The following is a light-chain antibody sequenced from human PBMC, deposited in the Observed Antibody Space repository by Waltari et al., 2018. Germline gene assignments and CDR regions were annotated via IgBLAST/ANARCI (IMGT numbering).Light chain of an antibody. CDR3: QQYNSYSPWT. J-gene: IGKJ1*01. V-gene: IGKV1-5*03. CDR2: KAS. CDR1: QSISSW. Sequence: DIQMNQSPSTLSASVGDRVNITCRASQSISSWLAWYQQKPGKAPKLLIYKASSLESGVPSRFSGSGSGTEFTLTISSLQPDDFATYYCQQYNSYSPWTFGQGTKVEIK.